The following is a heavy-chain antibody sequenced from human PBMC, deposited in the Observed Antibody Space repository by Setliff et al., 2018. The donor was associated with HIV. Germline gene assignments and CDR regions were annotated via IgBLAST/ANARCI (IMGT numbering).Heavy chain of an antibody. D-gene: IGHD6-19*01. J-gene: IGHJ4*02. Sequence: SETLSLTCTVSGGSISSGYYYWSWIRQPAGKGLEWIGRIYTSGSSNYNPSLKSRVTISVDTSKNQFSLKLSSLTAADTAVYYCASSGWLPYFDYWGQGTLVTVSS. V-gene: IGHV4-61*02. CDR1: GGSISSGYYY. CDR3: ASSGWLPYFDY. CDR2: IYTSGSS.